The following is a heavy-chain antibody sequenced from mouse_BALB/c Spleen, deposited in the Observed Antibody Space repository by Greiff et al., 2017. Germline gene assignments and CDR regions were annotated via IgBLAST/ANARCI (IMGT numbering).Heavy chain of an antibody. V-gene: IGHV5-17*02. Sequence: EVQRVESGGGLVQPGGSRKLSCAASGFTFSSFGMHWVRQAPEKGLEWVAYISSGSSTIYYADTVKGRFTISRDNPKNTLFLQMTSLRSEDTAMYYCARSRGYDAWFAYWGQGTLVTVSA. J-gene: IGHJ3*01. CDR2: ISSGSSTI. CDR1: GFTFSSFG. CDR3: ARSRGYDAWFAY. D-gene: IGHD2-2*01.